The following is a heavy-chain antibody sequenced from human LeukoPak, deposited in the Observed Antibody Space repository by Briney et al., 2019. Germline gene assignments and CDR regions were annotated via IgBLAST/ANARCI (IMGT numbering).Heavy chain of an antibody. CDR3: ARDHLGVSEYSGYDPWGFDP. CDR2: IYTSGST. Sequence: SETLSLTCTVSGGSISSGSYYWSWIRQPAGKGLEWIGRIYTSGSTNYNPSLKSRVTISVDTSKSQFSLKLSSVTAADTAVYYCARDHLGVSEYSGYDPWGFDPWGQGTLVTVSS. CDR1: GGSISSGSYY. V-gene: IGHV4-61*02. J-gene: IGHJ5*02. D-gene: IGHD5-12*01.